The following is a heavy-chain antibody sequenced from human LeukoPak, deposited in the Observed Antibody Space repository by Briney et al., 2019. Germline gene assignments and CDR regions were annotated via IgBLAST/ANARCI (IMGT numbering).Heavy chain of an antibody. D-gene: IGHD3-3*01. Sequence: GGSLRLSCAASGFTFSSYAMSWVRQAPGKGVEWVSAISGSGGSTYYADSVKGRFTISRDNSKNTLYLQMNSLRAEDTAVYYCANTLIWRDFDYWGQGTLVTVSS. V-gene: IGHV3-23*01. CDR1: GFTFSSYA. J-gene: IGHJ4*02. CDR2: ISGSGGST. CDR3: ANTLIWRDFDY.